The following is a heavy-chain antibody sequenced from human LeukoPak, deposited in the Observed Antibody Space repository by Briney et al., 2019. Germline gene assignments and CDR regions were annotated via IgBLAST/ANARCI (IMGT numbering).Heavy chain of an antibody. CDR1: GFIFSTYG. CDR3: AKSGYNRFDY. D-gene: IGHD5-24*01. Sequence: GGSLRLSCAASGFIFSTYGMNWVRRAPGKGLEWVPSISGSGSGGSTYYADSVKGRFTISRDNSKNTLYLQMNSLIAEDTAVYYCAKSGYNRFDYWGQGTRVTVSS. CDR2: ISGSGSGGST. J-gene: IGHJ4*02. V-gene: IGHV3-23*01.